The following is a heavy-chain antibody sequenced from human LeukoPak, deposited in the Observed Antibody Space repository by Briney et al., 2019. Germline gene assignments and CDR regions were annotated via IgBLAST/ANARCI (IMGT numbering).Heavy chain of an antibody. D-gene: IGHD6-13*01. CDR1: GFPFSSYS. CDR3: ARSIPYGTTWYGRSDY. J-gene: IGHJ4*02. V-gene: IGHV3-7*03. CDR2: IKPDGTTK. Sequence: QTVGSLRLSCAASGFPFSSYSMTWVRQAPGKGLEWVANIKPDGTTKFYVDSVKGRFTISRDNALNSLYLQMNSLRAEDTAIYYCARSIPYGTTWYGRSDYWGQGTLVTVSS.